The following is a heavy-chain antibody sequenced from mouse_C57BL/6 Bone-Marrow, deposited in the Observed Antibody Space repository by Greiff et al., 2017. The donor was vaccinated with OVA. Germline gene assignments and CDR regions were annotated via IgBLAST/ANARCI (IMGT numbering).Heavy chain of an antibody. V-gene: IGHV14-2*01. Sequence: EVQRVESGAELVKPGASVKLSCTASGFTIKDYYMHWVKQRTEQGLEWIGRIDPEDGETKYAPKFQGKATITADTSSNTAYLQLSSLTSEDTAVYYCASDYYGSSSLVSYWGQGTLVTVSA. CDR3: ASDYYGSSSLVSY. CDR1: GFTIKDYY. D-gene: IGHD1-1*01. J-gene: IGHJ3*01. CDR2: IDPEDGET.